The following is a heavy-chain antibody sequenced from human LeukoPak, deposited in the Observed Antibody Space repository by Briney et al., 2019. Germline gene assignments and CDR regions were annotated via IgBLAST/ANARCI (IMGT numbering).Heavy chain of an antibody. V-gene: IGHV3-23*01. D-gene: IGHD1-26*01. CDR1: GFAFSSYA. CDR3: ARVDWEGSGSYYFDY. CDR2: ITGSGGNT. J-gene: IGHJ4*02. Sequence: GGSLRLSCAASGFAFSSYAMSWVRQAPGKGLEWVSVITGSGGNTYYTDSVKGRFTISRDNSKNTLFLQMNNLRAEDTAVYYCARVDWEGSGSYYFDYWGQGTLVTVSS.